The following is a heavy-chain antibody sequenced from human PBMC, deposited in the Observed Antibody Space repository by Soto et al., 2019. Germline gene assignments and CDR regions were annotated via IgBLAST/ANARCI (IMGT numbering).Heavy chain of an antibody. V-gene: IGHV3-23*01. Sequence: PGGSLRLSCAVSGFTFSSYAMSWVRQAPGKGLEWVSAISGSGGSTYYADSVKGRFTISRDNSKNTLYLQMNSLRAEDTAVYYCAKEPSNYYGSGLFRFDPWGQGTLVTVSS. D-gene: IGHD3-10*01. CDR2: ISGSGGST. CDR3: AKEPSNYYGSGLFRFDP. J-gene: IGHJ5*02. CDR1: GFTFSSYA.